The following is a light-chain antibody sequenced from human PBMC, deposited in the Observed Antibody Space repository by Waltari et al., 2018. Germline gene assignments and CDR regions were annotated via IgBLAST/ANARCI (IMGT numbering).Light chain of an antibody. Sequence: EIVLTLSPDPLSLSPGYRATLSCRASQSVSRALAGYQQKPGQAPRLLIYAASSRATGIPDRFSGSGSGTDFSLTISRLEPEDFAVYYCQHYVRLPVTFGQGTKVEIK. V-gene: IGKV3-20*01. CDR2: AAS. CDR3: QHYVRLPVT. CDR1: QSVSRA. J-gene: IGKJ1*01.